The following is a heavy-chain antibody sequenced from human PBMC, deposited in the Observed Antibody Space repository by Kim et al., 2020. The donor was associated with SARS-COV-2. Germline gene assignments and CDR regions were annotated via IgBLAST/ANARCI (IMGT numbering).Heavy chain of an antibody. CDR1: GFTFSSYG. Sequence: GGSLRLSCAASGFTFSSYGMHWVRQAPGKGLEWVAVISYDGSNKYYADSVKGRFTISRDNSKNTLYLQMNSLRAADTAVYYCAKSASGGYWSAFDIWG. CDR2: ISYDGSNK. CDR3: AKSASGGYWSAFDI. D-gene: IGHD5-12*01. V-gene: IGHV3-30*18. J-gene: IGHJ3*02.